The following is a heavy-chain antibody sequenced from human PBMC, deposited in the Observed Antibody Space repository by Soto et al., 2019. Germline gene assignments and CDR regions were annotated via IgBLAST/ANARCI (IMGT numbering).Heavy chain of an antibody. D-gene: IGHD2-2*01. Sequence: GGSLRLSCSASGFTFSSYAMHWVRQAPGKGLEYVSAISSNGGSTYYADSVKGRFTISRDNSKNTLYLQMSSLRAEDTAVYYCVKGGDCSSTSCFPQYYYYGMDVWGQGTTVTVSS. J-gene: IGHJ6*02. CDR1: GFTFSSYA. V-gene: IGHV3-64D*08. CDR3: VKGGDCSSTSCFPQYYYYGMDV. CDR2: ISSNGGST.